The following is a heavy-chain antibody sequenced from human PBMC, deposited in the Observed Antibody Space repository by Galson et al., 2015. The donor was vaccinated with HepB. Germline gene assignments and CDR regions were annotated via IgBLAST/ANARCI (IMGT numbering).Heavy chain of an antibody. J-gene: IGHJ4*02. CDR1: GGSISSYY. V-gene: IGHV4-59*01. D-gene: IGHD2-15*01. CDR3: ARFLAEGYCSGGSCYRRGPFDY. CDR2: IYYSGST. Sequence: LSLTCTVSGGSISSYYWSWIRQPPGKGLEWIGYIYYSGSTNYNPSLKSRVTISVDTPKNQFSLKLSSVTAADTAVYYCARFLAEGYCSGGSCYRRGPFDYWGQGTLVTVSS.